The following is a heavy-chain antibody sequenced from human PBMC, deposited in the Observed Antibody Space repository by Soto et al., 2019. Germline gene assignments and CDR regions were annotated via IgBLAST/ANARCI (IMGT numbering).Heavy chain of an antibody. CDR3: AHEAYSYEP. J-gene: IGHJ4*02. D-gene: IGHD3-22*01. CDR1: GFSLSASGVG. V-gene: IGHV2-5*02. Sequence: QITLKESGPTLVKPTQTLTLTCTFSGFSLSASGVGVAWIRQPPGKALEWLALIYWDDDKRYSPYLKSRLTNHEDTYKTQVIHQQDNHDPADPAPRYCAHEAYSYEPWGQETLVTVSS. CDR2: IYWDDDK.